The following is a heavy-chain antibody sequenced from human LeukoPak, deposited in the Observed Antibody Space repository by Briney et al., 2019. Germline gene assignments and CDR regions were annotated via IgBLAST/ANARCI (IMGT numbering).Heavy chain of an antibody. CDR3: SKDWTEGVGAPDACDI. J-gene: IGHJ3*02. D-gene: IGHD1-26*01. CDR1: GFTFSNYF. Sequence: PGGSLRLSCAASGFTFSNYFMSWVRQPPGKGLEWVSTITGSGGTTYYADSVKGRFTISRDNSKNTLSLQMNSLRAEDTAVYYCSKDWTEGVGAPDACDIWGQGTMVTVSS. V-gene: IGHV3-23*01. CDR2: ITGSGGTT.